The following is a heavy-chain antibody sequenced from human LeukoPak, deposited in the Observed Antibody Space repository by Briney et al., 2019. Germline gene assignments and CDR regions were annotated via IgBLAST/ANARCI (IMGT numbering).Heavy chain of an antibody. CDR2: IYYSGST. CDR3: ARAKRHPSDDYGGNHLDY. V-gene: IGHV4-59*01. Sequence: PSETLSLTCAVYGGSFSGYYWSWIRQPPGKGLEWIGYIYYSGSTNYNPSLKSRVTISVDTSKNQFSLKLSSVTAADTAVYYCARAKRHPSDDYGGNHLDYWGQGTLVTVSS. D-gene: IGHD4-17*01. CDR1: GGSFSGYY. J-gene: IGHJ4*02.